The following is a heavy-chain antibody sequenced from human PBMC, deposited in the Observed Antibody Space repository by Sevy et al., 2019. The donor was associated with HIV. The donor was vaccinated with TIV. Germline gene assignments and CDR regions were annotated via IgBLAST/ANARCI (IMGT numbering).Heavy chain of an antibody. CDR2: ISWNSNKI. CDR3: VKDLGGIETLDYYSYGMDV. D-gene: IGHD3-16*01. CDR1: GFRFDDYA. V-gene: IGHV3-9*01. J-gene: IGHJ6*02. Sequence: GGSLRLSCVASGFRFDDYAMHWVRQVPGKSPEWVSGISWNSNKIGYADPVKGRFTISRDSARNSVYLQMSSLRPEDTALYYCVKDLGGIETLDYYSYGMDVWGQGTTVTVSS.